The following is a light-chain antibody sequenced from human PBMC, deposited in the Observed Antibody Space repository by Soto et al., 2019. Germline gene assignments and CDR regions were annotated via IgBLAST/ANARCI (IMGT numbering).Light chain of an antibody. Sequence: QSVLTQPPSASGTPGQRVTISCSGSSSNIGSNTVNWYQQLPGTAPKLLIYSNNQRPSGVPDRFSGSKSGTSASLAISGLQSEDEADIYCAAWDDSLDVVFGGGTKVTVL. J-gene: IGLJ2*01. V-gene: IGLV1-44*01. CDR1: SSNIGSNT. CDR2: SNN. CDR3: AAWDDSLDVV.